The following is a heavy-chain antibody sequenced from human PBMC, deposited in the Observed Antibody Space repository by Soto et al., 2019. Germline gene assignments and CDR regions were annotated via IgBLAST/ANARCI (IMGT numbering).Heavy chain of an antibody. CDR1: GFTFSTYS. CDR2: ISSGSSTI. CDR3: TRSAYMDV. J-gene: IGHJ6*03. V-gene: IGHV3-48*01. D-gene: IGHD2-2*01. Sequence: GGSLRLSCAASGFTFSTYSMNWVRKAPGKGLEWVSYISSGSSTIYYADSVKGRFTISRDNAKNSLYLQMDSLRAEDTAVYYATRSAYMDVWGTGITVTVS.